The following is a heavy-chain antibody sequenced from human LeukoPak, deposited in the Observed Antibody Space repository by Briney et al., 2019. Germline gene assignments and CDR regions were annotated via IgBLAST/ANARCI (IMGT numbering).Heavy chain of an antibody. D-gene: IGHD4-11*01. CDR1: GGSISSGDYY. Sequence: KASQTLSLTCTVSGGSISSGDYYWNWIRQPPGKGLEWIGYIYYSGNTYYNPSLKSRVIITIDTSRNQFSLKLTSVTAADTAVYYCARLHYSNYADYWDQGTLVTVSS. J-gene: IGHJ4*02. V-gene: IGHV4-30-4*08. CDR2: IYYSGNT. CDR3: ARLHYSNYADY.